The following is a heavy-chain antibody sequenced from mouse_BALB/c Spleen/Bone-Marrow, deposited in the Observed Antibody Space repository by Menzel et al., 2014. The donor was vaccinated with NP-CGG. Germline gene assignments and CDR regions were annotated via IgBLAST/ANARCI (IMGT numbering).Heavy chain of an antibody. CDR2: IYPGDGST. J-gene: IGHJ2*01. D-gene: IGHD2-1*01. CDR3: ARPDGNYESYFDY. V-gene: IGHV1S56*01. Sequence: QVQLQQSGPELVKPGASVKMSCKASGYTFTSCYIHWVKQSPGQGLEWIGWIYPGDGSTEYNEKFKGKTTLTADKSSSTAYMLLSRLTSEDSAIYFCARPDGNYESYFDYWGQGTTLTVSS. CDR1: GYTFTSCY.